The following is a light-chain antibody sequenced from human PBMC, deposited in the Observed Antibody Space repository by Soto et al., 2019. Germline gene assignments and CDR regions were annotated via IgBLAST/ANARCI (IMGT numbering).Light chain of an antibody. V-gene: IGLV1-44*01. CDR2: SNN. J-gene: IGLJ3*02. Sequence: QSALTQPPSASGSPGQSVTISCSGSSSNIGSNTVNWYQQLPGTAPKLLIYSNNQRPSGVPDRFSGSKSGTSASLAISGLQSEDEADYYCAAWDDSLNGPWVFGGGTKLTVL. CDR3: AAWDDSLNGPWV. CDR1: SSNIGSNT.